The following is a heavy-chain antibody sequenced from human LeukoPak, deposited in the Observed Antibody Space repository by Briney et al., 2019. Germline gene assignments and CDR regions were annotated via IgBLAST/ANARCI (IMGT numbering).Heavy chain of an antibody. V-gene: IGHV4-31*03. Sequence: SETLSLTCTVSGGSISSGGYYWSWVRQHPGKGLEWIGYIYYSGSTYYNPSLKSRVTISVDTSKNQFSLKLSSVTAADTAVYYCARDRRYYYMDVWGKGTTVTVSS. J-gene: IGHJ6*03. CDR2: IYYSGST. CDR1: GGSISSGGYY. CDR3: ARDRRYYYMDV.